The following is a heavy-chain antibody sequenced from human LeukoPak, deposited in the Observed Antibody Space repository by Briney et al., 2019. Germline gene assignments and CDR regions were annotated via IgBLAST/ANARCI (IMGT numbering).Heavy chain of an antibody. J-gene: IGHJ4*02. D-gene: IGHD5-18*01. Sequence: PGRSLRLSCAASGFTFDDYAMHWVRQAPGKGLEWVSGISWNSGSIGYADSVKGRFTISRDNAKNSLYLQMNSLRAEDTALYYCATLGHRGYSYAFDYWGQGTLVTVSS. CDR1: GFTFDDYA. CDR3: ATLGHRGYSYAFDY. V-gene: IGHV3-9*01. CDR2: ISWNSGSI.